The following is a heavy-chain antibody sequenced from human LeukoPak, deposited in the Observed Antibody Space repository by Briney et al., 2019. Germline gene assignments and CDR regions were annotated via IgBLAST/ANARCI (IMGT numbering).Heavy chain of an antibody. CDR1: GYTFTSYD. J-gene: IGHJ3*02. CDR2: INPNSGGT. V-gene: IGHV1-2*02. D-gene: IGHD6-6*01. CDR3: ARVGSGIAARIRAFDI. Sequence: ASVKVSCKASGYTFTSYDINWVRQAPGQGLEWMGWINPNSGGTNYAQKFQGRVTMTRDTSTSTVYMELSSLRSEDTAVYYCARVGSGIAARIRAFDIWGQGTMVTVSS.